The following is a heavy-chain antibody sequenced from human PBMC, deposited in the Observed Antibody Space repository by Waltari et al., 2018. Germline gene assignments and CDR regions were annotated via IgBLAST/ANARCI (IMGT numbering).Heavy chain of an antibody. Sequence: EVQLVESGGGLVQPGCSLRLSCSASGFNLSTYWMTWVRQAPGRGLEWVANIKQDGSAKYYVDSVRGRSTISRDNANNSLFLQINSLRDDDTAVYYCVTDVSGWYVNWGQGTSVTVSS. CDR2: IKQDGSAK. J-gene: IGHJ4*02. CDR1: GFNLSTYW. CDR3: VTDVSGWYVN. D-gene: IGHD6-19*01. V-gene: IGHV3-7*01.